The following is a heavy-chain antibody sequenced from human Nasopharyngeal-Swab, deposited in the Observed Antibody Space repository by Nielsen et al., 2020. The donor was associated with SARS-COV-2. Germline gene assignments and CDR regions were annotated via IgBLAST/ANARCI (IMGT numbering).Heavy chain of an antibody. D-gene: IGHD3-9*01. Sequence: SETLSLTCTVSGDSISSGKDYWNWIRQTPGRGLEWIGYIDYSGSTDHNPSLKSRVTISVDTSKNQFSLKVNSVTAADTAVYYCARLGRHYDTLSGYARHFDYWGQGILVTVSS. CDR3: ARLGRHYDTLSGYARHFDY. CDR1: GDSISSGKDY. V-gene: IGHV4-30-4*01. CDR2: IDYSGST. J-gene: IGHJ4*02.